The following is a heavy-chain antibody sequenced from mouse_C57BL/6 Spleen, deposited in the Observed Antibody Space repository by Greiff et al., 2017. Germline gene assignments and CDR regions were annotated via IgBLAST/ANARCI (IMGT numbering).Heavy chain of an antibody. D-gene: IGHD1-1*01. CDR3: AREGGIYYYGSSYPYYAMDY. J-gene: IGHJ4*01. CDR2: IYPGSGNT. CDR1: GYTFTDYY. V-gene: IGHV1-76*01. Sequence: VMLVESGAELVRPGASVKLSCKASGYTFTDYYINWVKQRPGQGLEWIARIYPGSGNTYYNEKFKGKATLTAEKSSSTAYMQLSSLTSEDSAVYFCAREGGIYYYGSSYPYYAMDYWGQGTSVTVSS.